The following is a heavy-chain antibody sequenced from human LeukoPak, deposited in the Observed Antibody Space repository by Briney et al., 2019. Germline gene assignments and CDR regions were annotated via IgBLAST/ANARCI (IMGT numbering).Heavy chain of an antibody. CDR2: FSCRGGST. D-gene: IGHD3-3*01. Sequence: GGSLRLSCAASGLTFSSYAMSWVRQAPGKGLDWVAAFSCRGGSTYYADSVNGRFTISRDNSKNTLYLQMNSLRAQETAVSYCAKDGRPYDFWSGYYDPFDYWGQGTLVTVSS. CDR1: GLTFSSYA. CDR3: AKDGRPYDFWSGYYDPFDY. V-gene: IGHV3-23*01. J-gene: IGHJ4*02.